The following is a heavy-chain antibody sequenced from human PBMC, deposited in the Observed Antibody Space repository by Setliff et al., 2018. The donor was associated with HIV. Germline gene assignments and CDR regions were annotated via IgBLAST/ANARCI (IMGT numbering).Heavy chain of an antibody. CDR3: ARSPYYDILTGYYTVWYFDL. CDR2: INWNGGST. V-gene: IGHV3-20*04. Sequence: GGSLRLSCAASGFSVSDSYMRWVRQAPGKGLEWVSGINWNGGSTGYADSVKGRFTISRDNAKNSLYLQMNSLRAEDTALYYCARSPYYDILTGYYTVWYFDLWGRGTLVTVSS. CDR1: GFSVSDSY. D-gene: IGHD3-9*01. J-gene: IGHJ2*01.